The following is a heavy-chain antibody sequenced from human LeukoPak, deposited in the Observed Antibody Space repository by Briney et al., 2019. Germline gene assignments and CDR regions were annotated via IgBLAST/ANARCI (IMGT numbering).Heavy chain of an antibody. D-gene: IGHD6-19*01. Sequence: PSETLSLTCAVYGGTFSSYYWSWIRQPPGKGLEWMGEINHSGSNNYNPSPKSPVTISVDTSKSQCSLKMRSVTAARTAVYYCARDEAVAGTEDFGYWGEGTLVTVSS. CDR3: ARDEAVAGTEDFGY. CDR2: INHSGSN. CDR1: GGTFSSYY. V-gene: IGHV4-34*01. J-gene: IGHJ4*02.